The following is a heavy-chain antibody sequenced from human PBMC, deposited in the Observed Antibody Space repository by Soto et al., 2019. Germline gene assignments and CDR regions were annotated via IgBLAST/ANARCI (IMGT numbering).Heavy chain of an antibody. CDR3: ARGYYSMDV. CDR2: VNSDESST. V-gene: IGHV3-74*01. Sequence: GGSLRLSCAASGFSFSTYWMHWVRQAPGKGLVWVSRVNSDESSTGYADPVKGRFAISRDNAKNTLYLQMNSLRAEDTAVYYCARGYYSMDVWGQGTTVTVSS. J-gene: IGHJ6*02. CDR1: GFSFSTYW.